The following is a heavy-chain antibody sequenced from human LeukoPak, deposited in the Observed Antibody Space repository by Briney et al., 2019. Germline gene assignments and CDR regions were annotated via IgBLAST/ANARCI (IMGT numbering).Heavy chain of an antibody. CDR3: AGVGAVPAAAQYNWFDP. J-gene: IGHJ5*02. CDR2: IYTSGST. V-gene: IGHV4-61*02. Sequence: PSQTLSLTCTVSGGSISSGSYYWSWIRQPAGKGLEWIGRIYTSGSTNYNPSLKSRVTISVDTSKNQFSLKLSSVTAADTAVYYCAGVGAVPAAAQYNWFDPWGQGTLVTVSS. CDR1: GGSISSGSYY. D-gene: IGHD2-2*01.